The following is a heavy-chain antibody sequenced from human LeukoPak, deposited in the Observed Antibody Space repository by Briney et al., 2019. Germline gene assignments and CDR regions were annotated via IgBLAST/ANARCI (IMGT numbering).Heavy chain of an antibody. J-gene: IGHJ4*02. D-gene: IGHD6-19*01. CDR1: GGSINNYY. V-gene: IGHV4-4*07. Sequence: SETLSLTCTVSGGSINNYYWSWIRQPAGKGLEWIGRIYTRGSTNYNPSLTSRVTMSVDTSKNQFSLKLSSVTAADTAVYYCARFGDIAVAGTGGYYFDYWGQGTLVTVSS. CDR3: ARFGDIAVAGTGGYYFDY. CDR2: IYTRGST.